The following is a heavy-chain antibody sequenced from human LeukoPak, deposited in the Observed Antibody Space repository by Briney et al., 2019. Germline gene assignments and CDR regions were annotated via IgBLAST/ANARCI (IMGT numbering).Heavy chain of an antibody. CDR1: GGSISSGGYS. Sequence: SETLSLTCAVSGGSISSGGYSWSWIRQPPGKGLEWIGYIYHSGSTYYNPPLKSRVTISVDTSKNQFSLKLSSVTAADTAVYYCARDLGGPYWGQGTLVTVSS. V-gene: IGHV4-30-2*05. CDR3: ARDLGGPY. D-gene: IGHD2-15*01. J-gene: IGHJ4*02. CDR2: IYHSGST.